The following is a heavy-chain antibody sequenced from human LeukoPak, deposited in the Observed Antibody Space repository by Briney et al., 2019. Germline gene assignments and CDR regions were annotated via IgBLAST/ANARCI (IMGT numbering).Heavy chain of an antibody. J-gene: IGHJ4*02. Sequence: GGSLRLSCAASGFTFSSYWMSWVRQAPAKGLEWVANIKQDGSEKYYVDSVKGRFTISRDNAKNALYLQMNSLRAEDTAVYYCAREDYDYVWGSYRQPIRKYYFDYWGQGTLVTVSS. D-gene: IGHD3-16*02. CDR1: GFTFSSYW. V-gene: IGHV3-7*01. CDR2: IKQDGSEK. CDR3: AREDYDYVWGSYRQPIRKYYFDY.